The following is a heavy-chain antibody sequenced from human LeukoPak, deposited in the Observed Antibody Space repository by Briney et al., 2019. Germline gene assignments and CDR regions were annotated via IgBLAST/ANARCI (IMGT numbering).Heavy chain of an antibody. D-gene: IGHD4-17*01. V-gene: IGHV4-4*07. CDR1: GGSISSYY. J-gene: IGHJ3*01. CDR2: MYINGKT. Sequence: SETLSLTCTVSGGSISSYYWSWIRQPAGKGLEWIGRMYINGKTNYNPSLNSRVTMSLDTSKNHFSLKLTSVTAADTAVYYCARDFSPTVPTSDNHDAFDVWGHGTVVTVSS. CDR3: ARDFSPTVPTSDNHDAFDV.